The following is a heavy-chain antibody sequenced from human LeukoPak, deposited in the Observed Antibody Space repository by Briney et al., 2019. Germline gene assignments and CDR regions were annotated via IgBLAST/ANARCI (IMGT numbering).Heavy chain of an antibody. V-gene: IGHV3-30*02. CDR2: IRSDGSNK. D-gene: IGHD4-11*01. CDR3: AKDAQRGFDYSNSLEY. Sequence: GGSLRLSCAASGFTFNHFGMHWVRQAPGTGLEWVAVIRSDGSNKFYADSVRGRFTISRDDSRKTVYLQMDRMTAEDTAIYYCAKDAQRGFDYSNSLEYWGQGALVTVSS. CDR1: GFTFNHFG. J-gene: IGHJ4*02.